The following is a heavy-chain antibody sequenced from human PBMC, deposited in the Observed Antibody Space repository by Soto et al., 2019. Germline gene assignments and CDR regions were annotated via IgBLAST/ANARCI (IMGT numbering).Heavy chain of an antibody. CDR1: GGSVRSDPYY. Sequence: PSETLSLTCSVSGGSVRSDPYYWTWLRQPPGEGLEWIGYIHHSGSTNYNPSLKSRVTMSVDTPKNQFSLKLSSVTAADTAVNKCARHSAIESIVGLVTYRRFDYCGQGTLGTVS. V-gene: IGHV4-61*01. J-gene: IGHJ4*02. D-gene: IGHD3-3*01. CDR3: ARHSAIESIVGLVTYRRFDY. CDR2: IHHSGST.